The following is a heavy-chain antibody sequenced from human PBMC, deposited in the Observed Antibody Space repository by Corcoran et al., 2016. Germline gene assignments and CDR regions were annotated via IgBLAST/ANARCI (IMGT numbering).Heavy chain of an antibody. D-gene: IGHD2-15*01. CDR1: GGTFSSYA. CDR2: IIPIFGTA. Sequence: QVRLVQSGAEVKQPGSSVKVPGKASGGTFSSYAISWVRQSPGQGLEWMGGIIPIFGTANSAQKFQGSVTITADESTSTAYMELSSLRSEDTAVYCCARTPWWSRRWFDPWGQGTRVSVSS. CDR3: ARTPWWSRRWFDP. V-gene: IGHV1-69*01. J-gene: IGHJ5*02.